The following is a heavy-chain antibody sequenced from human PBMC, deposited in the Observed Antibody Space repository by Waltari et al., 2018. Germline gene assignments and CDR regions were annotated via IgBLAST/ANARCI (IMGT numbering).Heavy chain of an antibody. CDR3: TKWLTAAGTGWFDC. CDR1: GFTFSSYW. CDR2: INSDGSST. V-gene: IGHV3-74*01. D-gene: IGHD6-13*01. Sequence: EVQLVESGGGLVQPGGSLRLSCAASGFTFSSYWMHWVRQAQGKGLVWVSRINSDGSSTSYADSVKGRFTISRDNAKNTLYLQMNSLRAEDTAIYYCTKWLTAAGTGWFDCWGQGTLVTVSS. J-gene: IGHJ4*02.